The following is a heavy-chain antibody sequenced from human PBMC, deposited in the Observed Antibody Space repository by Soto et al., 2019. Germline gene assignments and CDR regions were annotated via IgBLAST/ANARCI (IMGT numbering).Heavy chain of an antibody. D-gene: IGHD6-25*01. Sequence: QVQMVQSGAEVKKPGASVKVSCKTSGYIFTNYDITWVRQAPGQGLEWVGWISTYNGNTNLAQKVQDRVTLTTDTSTSTAYMELSNLRSDDTAVYYCARGAEGDYWGQGTLLTVSS. CDR2: ISTYNGNT. CDR1: GYIFTNYD. J-gene: IGHJ4*02. CDR3: ARGAEGDY. V-gene: IGHV1-18*01.